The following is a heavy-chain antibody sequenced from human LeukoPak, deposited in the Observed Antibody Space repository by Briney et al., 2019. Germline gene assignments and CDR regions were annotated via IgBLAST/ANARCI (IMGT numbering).Heavy chain of an antibody. CDR2: INTNTGNP. CDR3: ARVRHYYDSSGYYEDWYFDL. Sequence: ASVKVSCKASGYTFTSYAMNWVRQAPGQGLEWMGWINTNTGNPTYAQGFTGRFVFSLDTSVSTAYLQISSLKAEDTAVYYCARVRHYYDSSGYYEDWYFDLWGRGTLVTVSS. V-gene: IGHV7-4-1*02. D-gene: IGHD3-22*01. J-gene: IGHJ2*01. CDR1: GYTFTSYA.